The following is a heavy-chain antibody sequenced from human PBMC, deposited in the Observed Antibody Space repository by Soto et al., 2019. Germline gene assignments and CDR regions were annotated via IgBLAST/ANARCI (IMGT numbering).Heavy chain of an antibody. CDR1: GFTFSSYS. CDR3: ARDKGGNYYDSSGDPEFDY. J-gene: IGHJ4*02. D-gene: IGHD3-22*01. Sequence: GGSLRLSCAASGFTFSSYSMNWVRQAPGKGLEWVSYISGSSSTIYYADSVKGRFTISRDNAKNSLYLQMNSLRDEDTAVYYCARDKGGNYYDSSGDPEFDYWGQGTLVTVSS. V-gene: IGHV3-48*02. CDR2: ISGSSSTI.